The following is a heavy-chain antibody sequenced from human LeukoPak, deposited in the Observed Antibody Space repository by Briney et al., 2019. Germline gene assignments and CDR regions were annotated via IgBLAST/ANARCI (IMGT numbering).Heavy chain of an antibody. V-gene: IGHV3-74*01. CDR1: GFTFSSYW. Sequence: GGSLGLSCAASGFTFSSYWMHWVRQDPGKGLVWVSRINTDGNITTYADSVKGRFTISRDNAKNTLFLQMNSLRAEDTAVYYCARDRAAMIVVYHAFDIWGQGTMVTVSS. D-gene: IGHD3-22*01. J-gene: IGHJ3*02. CDR2: INTDGNIT. CDR3: ARDRAAMIVVYHAFDI.